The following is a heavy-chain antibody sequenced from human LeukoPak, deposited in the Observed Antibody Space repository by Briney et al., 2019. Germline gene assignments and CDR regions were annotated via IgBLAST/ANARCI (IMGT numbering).Heavy chain of an antibody. Sequence: GGSLRLSCAASGFTFSSYAMSWVRQVPGQGLEWVSTISGSGATTYHADSVRGRLTISRDNSKNTLYLQMNSLRAEDTAVYYCAKDRRDAAKPRRDGDILEYWGQGTLVTVSS. CDR1: GFTFSSYA. CDR3: AKDRRDAAKPRRDGDILEY. CDR2: ISGSGATT. J-gene: IGHJ4*02. V-gene: IGHV3-23*01. D-gene: IGHD2-2*02.